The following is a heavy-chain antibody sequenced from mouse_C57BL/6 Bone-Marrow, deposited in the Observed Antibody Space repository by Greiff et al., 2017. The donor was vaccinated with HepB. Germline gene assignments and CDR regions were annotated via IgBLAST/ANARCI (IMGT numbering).Heavy chain of an antibody. Sequence: QVQLQQSGPELVKPGASVKISCKASGYAFSSSWMNWVKQRPGKGLEWIGRIYPGDGDTNYNGKFKGKATLTADKSSSTAYMQLSSLTSEDSAVYLCARRDSPLFDYWGQGTTLTVSS. CDR3: ARRDSPLFDY. D-gene: IGHD2-12*01. J-gene: IGHJ2*01. CDR1: GYAFSSSW. V-gene: IGHV1-82*01. CDR2: IYPGDGDT.